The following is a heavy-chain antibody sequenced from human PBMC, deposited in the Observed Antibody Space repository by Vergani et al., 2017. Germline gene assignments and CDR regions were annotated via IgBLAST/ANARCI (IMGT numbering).Heavy chain of an antibody. Sequence: QLQLQESGSGLVKPSETLSLTCAVSGVSIKSRSYYWGWIRQSPGRGLEWIGSIYDNGNTYYNPSLKSRVAISVDTSKNQVSLNLGSGTAADTAVYYCARNRAIELAGRMHYYYAIDVWGQGTTVTVSS. V-gene: IGHV4-39*01. CDR1: GVSIKSRSYY. J-gene: IGHJ6*02. CDR2: IYDNGNT. D-gene: IGHD5-24*01. CDR3: ARNRAIELAGRMHYYYAIDV.